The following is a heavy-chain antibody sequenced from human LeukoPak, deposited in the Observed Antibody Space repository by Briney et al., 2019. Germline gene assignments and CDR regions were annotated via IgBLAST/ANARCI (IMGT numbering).Heavy chain of an antibody. D-gene: IGHD6-13*01. CDR2: INPNSGGT. J-gene: IGHJ4*02. CDR1: GYTFTGYY. V-gene: IGHV1-2*04. Sequence: GASVKVSCKASGYTFTGYYMHWVRQAPGQGLEWMGWINPNSGGTNYAQKFRGWVTMTRDTSISTAYMELSRLRSDDTAVYYCARGPRIAAAGTGLNFDYWGQGTLVTVSS. CDR3: ARGPRIAAAGTGLNFDY.